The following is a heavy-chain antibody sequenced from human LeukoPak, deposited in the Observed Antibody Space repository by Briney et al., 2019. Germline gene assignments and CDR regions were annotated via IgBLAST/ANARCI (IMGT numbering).Heavy chain of an antibody. J-gene: IGHJ4*02. V-gene: IGHV3-21*04. CDR1: GFTFSSFG. CDR3: ARDRRLASFDY. CDR2: ITSSGRYI. D-gene: IGHD6-25*01. Sequence: GGSLRLSCAASGFTFSSFGMSWVRQAPGKGLEWVSSITSSGRYIYYADSVKGRFTISRDNSENSLYLQMNSLRAEDAAIYYCARDRRLASFDYGGQGTLVTVSS.